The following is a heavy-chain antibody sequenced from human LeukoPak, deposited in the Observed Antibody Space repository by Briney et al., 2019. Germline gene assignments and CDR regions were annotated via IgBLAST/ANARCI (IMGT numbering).Heavy chain of an antibody. Sequence: ASVKVPCKASGYTFTSYGISRVRQAPGQGLEWMGWISAYNGNTNYAQKLQGRVTMTTDTSTSTAYMELRSLRSDDTAVYYCARGGPWEMATIPPIDYWGQGTLVIVSS. CDR3: ARGGPWEMATIPPIDY. CDR2: ISAYNGNT. D-gene: IGHD5-24*01. CDR1: GYTFTSYG. V-gene: IGHV1-18*01. J-gene: IGHJ4*02.